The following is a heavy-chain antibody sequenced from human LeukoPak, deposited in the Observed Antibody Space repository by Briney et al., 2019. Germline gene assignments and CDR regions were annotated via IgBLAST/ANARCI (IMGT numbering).Heavy chain of an antibody. CDR3: ARGHDYYDSSGYTNWFAY. V-gene: IGHV4-34*01. CDR2: INHSGST. Sequence: SETLSLTCAVYGGSFSGYYWSWIRQPPGKGLEWIGEINHSGSTNYNPSLKSRVTISVDTSKNQFSLKLSSVTAADTAVYYCARGHDYYDSSGYTNWFAYWGKGTRVTGSP. D-gene: IGHD3-22*01. J-gene: IGHJ4*02. CDR1: GGSFSGYY.